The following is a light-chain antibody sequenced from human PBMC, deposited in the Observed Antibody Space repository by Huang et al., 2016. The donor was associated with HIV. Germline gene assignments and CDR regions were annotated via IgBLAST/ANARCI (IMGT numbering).Light chain of an antibody. J-gene: IGKJ3*01. CDR3: MQGSHWPPT. Sequence: DVVMTQSPLSLPVTLGQPASISCRSSESRVYSDGNTYWNWIQQRPGQSPRRLVYKVSIRDSGVPDRFSGSGSGTNFTLKISRVEAEDVGIYYCMQGSHWPPTFGPGTKVDFK. V-gene: IGKV2-30*01. CDR1: ESRVYSDGNTY. CDR2: KVS.